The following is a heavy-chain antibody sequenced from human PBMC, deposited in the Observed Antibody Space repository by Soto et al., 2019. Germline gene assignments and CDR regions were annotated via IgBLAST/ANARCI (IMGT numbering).Heavy chain of an antibody. CDR1: GFAFSTYG. D-gene: IGHD3-9*01. CDR3: ASKLDWLLAFDY. CDR2: TWHDGGNK. J-gene: IGHJ4*02. V-gene: IGHV3-33*01. Sequence: QVQLVESGGGVVQSGRSLRLSCAASGFAFSTYGMHWVRQAPGKGLEWVAMTWHDGGNKYYADSVKGRFTISRDNSKNTLYLQMNSLRAEDTAVYYCASKLDWLLAFDYWGQGTLVTVSS.